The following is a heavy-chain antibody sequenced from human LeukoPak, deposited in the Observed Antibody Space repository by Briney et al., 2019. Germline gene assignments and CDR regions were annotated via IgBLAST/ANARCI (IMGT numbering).Heavy chain of an antibody. CDR1: GGSISSSSYY. Sequence: SETLSLTCTVSGGSISSSSYYWGWIRQPPGKGLEWIGSIYYSGSTYYNPSLKSRVTISVDTSKNQFSLKLTSVTAADTAVYYCARDGSSYYHGSGSYSSEYFQHWGQGTLVTVSS. D-gene: IGHD3-10*01. CDR3: ARDGSSYYHGSGSYSSEYFQH. V-gene: IGHV4-39*07. J-gene: IGHJ1*01. CDR2: IYYSGST.